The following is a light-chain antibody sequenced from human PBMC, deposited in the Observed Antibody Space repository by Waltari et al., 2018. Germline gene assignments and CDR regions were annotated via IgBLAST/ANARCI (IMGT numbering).Light chain of an antibody. J-gene: IGLJ2*01. V-gene: IGLV2-23*02. Sequence: QSALTQPASVSGSPGPSITIACTGSTSDVGFYARVPWYQHHPSKAPRLLIYEVTKRPSGVSNHCAGTKAGTTALLTSTGRQDEDEADYFCCSYAGSNRRVFGGGTKLTVL. CDR3: CSYAGSNRRV. CDR2: EVT. CDR1: TSDVGFYAR.